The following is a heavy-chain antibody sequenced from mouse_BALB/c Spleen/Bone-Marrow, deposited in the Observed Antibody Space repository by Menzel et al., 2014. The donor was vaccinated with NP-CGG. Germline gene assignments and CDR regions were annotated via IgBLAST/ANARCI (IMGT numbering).Heavy chain of an antibody. CDR1: GYTFTGYW. CDR3: ARLICGSSYIVDF. Sequence: VKLMESGAELVKPGASVKLSCKASGYTFTGYWMHWVKQRPGQGLEWIGEINPSNGRTNYNEKFKSMATLTVDKSSSTACMQLSILTSEDSAVFDCARLICGSSYIVDFWGQGTSVTVSS. J-gene: IGHJ4*01. CDR2: INPSNGRT. V-gene: IGHV1S81*02. D-gene: IGHD1-1*01.